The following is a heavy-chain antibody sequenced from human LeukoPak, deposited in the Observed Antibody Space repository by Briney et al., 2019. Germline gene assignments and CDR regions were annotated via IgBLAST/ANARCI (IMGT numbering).Heavy chain of an antibody. V-gene: IGHV4-34*01. Sequence: SETLSLTCAVYGGSFSGYYWSWIRQPPGKGLEWIGEINHSGSTNYNPSLKSRVTISVDTSKNQLSLKLSSVTAADTAVYYCARGGVPYGDYYWFDPWGQGTLVTVSS. J-gene: IGHJ5*02. CDR3: ARGGVPYGDYYWFDP. CDR2: INHSGST. CDR1: GGSFSGYY. D-gene: IGHD4-17*01.